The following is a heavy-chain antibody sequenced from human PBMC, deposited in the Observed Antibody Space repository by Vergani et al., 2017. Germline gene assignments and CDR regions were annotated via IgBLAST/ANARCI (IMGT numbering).Heavy chain of an antibody. J-gene: IGHJ5*02. CDR1: GFTFSSYA. D-gene: IGHD3-10*01. V-gene: IGHV3-23*01. CDR3: AKGSGTMVRGVITKGNWFDA. CDR2: ISGSGGST. Sequence: EVQLLESGGGLVQPGGSLRLSCAASGFTFSSYAMSWVRQAPGKGLEWVSAISGSGGSTYYADSVKGRFTISRDNSKNTLYLQMNSLRAEDTAVYYCAKGSGTMVRGVITKGNWFDAWGQATLVTVSS.